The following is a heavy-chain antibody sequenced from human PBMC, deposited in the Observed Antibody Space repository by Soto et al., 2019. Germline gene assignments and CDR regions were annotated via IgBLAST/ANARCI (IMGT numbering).Heavy chain of an antibody. Sequence: ASVKVSCKASGYTFTIYDINCVRQSTGQGLEWMGWMNPNSGNTGYAQKFQGRVTMTRNTSISTAYMELSSLRSEDTAVYYCAAFGVTTMTAFDIWGQGTMVTVSS. D-gene: IGHD4-17*01. V-gene: IGHV1-8*01. CDR3: AAFGVTTMTAFDI. CDR1: GYTFTIYD. CDR2: MNPNSGNT. J-gene: IGHJ3*02.